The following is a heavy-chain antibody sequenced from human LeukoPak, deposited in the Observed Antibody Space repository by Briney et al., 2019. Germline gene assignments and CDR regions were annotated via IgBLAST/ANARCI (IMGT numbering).Heavy chain of an antibody. V-gene: IGHV3-30-3*01. D-gene: IGHD3-22*01. Sequence: GGSLRLSCAASGFTFSSCAMHWVRQAPGKGLEWVAVISYDGSNKYYADSVKGRFTISRDNSKNTLYLQMNSLRAEDTAVYYCARDTGREDYYDSGGYDYWGLGTLVTVSS. CDR3: ARDTGREDYYDSGGYDY. CDR1: GFTFSSCA. J-gene: IGHJ4*02. CDR2: ISYDGSNK.